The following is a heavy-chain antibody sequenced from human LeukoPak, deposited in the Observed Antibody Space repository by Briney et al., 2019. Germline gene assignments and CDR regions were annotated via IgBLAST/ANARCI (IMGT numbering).Heavy chain of an antibody. V-gene: IGHV4-34*01. Sequence: PSETLSLTCSVSGASISSYYWSWIRQPPGKGLEWIGEINHSGSTNYNPSLKSRVTISVDTSKNQFSLKLSSVTAADTAVYYCARALLLWFGELCWFDPWGQGTLVTVSS. CDR3: ARALLLWFGELCWFDP. J-gene: IGHJ5*02. CDR2: INHSGST. D-gene: IGHD3-10*01. CDR1: GASISSYY.